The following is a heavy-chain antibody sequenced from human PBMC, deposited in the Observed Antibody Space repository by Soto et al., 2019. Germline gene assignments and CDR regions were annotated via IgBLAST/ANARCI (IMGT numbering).Heavy chain of an antibody. CDR2: ISYDGSNK. V-gene: IGHV3-30-3*02. CDR1: GFTFSSYA. J-gene: IGHJ5*02. D-gene: IGHD6-13*01. Sequence: PGGSLRLSCAASGFTFSSYAMHWVRQAPGKGLEWVAVISYDGSNKYYADSVKGRFTISRDNSKNTLYLQMNSLRAEDTAVYYCAKLLGGQLVRSWFDPWGQGTLVTVSS. CDR3: AKLLGGQLVRSWFDP.